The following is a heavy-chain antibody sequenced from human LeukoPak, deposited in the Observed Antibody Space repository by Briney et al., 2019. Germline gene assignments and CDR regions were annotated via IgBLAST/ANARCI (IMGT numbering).Heavy chain of an antibody. J-gene: IGHJ1*01. V-gene: IGHV3-23*01. CDR3: TSWGDTTAEYFQR. D-gene: IGHD2-21*02. CDR1: GFTFSSYA. Sequence: GGSLRLSCAVSGFTFSSYAMSWVRQAPGKGLEWVSCIYGSAGTTQYADSVKGRFTISRDKSKNTLYLQMNSLRVEDTAVYYCTSWGDTTAEYFQRWGQGTLVTVSS. CDR2: IYGSAGTT.